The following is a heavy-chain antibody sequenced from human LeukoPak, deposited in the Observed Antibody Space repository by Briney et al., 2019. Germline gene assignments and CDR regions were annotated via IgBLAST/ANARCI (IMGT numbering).Heavy chain of an antibody. J-gene: IGHJ4*02. CDR2: ISGSGGST. V-gene: IGHV3-23*01. Sequence: GGSLRLSCAVSGITLSNYGMSWVRQAPGKGLEWVSAISGSGGSTYYADSVKGRFTISRDNSKNTLYLQMNSLRAEDTAVYYCAKDPYYDSNYYFDYWGQGTLVTVSS. CDR3: AKDPYYDSNYYFDY. D-gene: IGHD3-22*01. CDR1: GITLSNYG.